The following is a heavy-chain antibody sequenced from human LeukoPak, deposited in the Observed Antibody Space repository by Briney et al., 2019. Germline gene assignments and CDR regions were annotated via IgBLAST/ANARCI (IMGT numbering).Heavy chain of an antibody. Sequence: GGSLRLSCAASGFTFSSYAMHWVRQAPGKGLGWVAVISYDGSNKYYADSVKGRFTISRDNSKNTLYLQMNSLRAEDTAVYYCARDGYSSSWTNYYYYYMDVWGKGTTVTVSS. CDR3: ARDGYSSSWTNYYYYYMDV. V-gene: IGHV3-30*04. CDR2: ISYDGSNK. J-gene: IGHJ6*03. D-gene: IGHD6-13*01. CDR1: GFTFSSYA.